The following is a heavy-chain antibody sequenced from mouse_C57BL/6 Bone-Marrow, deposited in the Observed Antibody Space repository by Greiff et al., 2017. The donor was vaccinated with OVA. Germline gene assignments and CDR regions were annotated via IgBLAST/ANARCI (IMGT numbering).Heavy chain of an antibody. J-gene: IGHJ4*01. V-gene: IGHV14-4*01. CDR2: IDPENGDT. CDR1: GFNIKDDY. CDR3: TTSNYRNYAMDY. Sequence: VQLQQSGAELVRPGASVKLSCTASGFNIKDDYMHWVKQRPAQGLEWIGWIDPENGDTEYASKFQGKATITADTSSNTAYLQLSSRTSEDTAVYYCTTSNYRNYAMDYWGQGTSVTVSS. D-gene: IGHD2-5*01.